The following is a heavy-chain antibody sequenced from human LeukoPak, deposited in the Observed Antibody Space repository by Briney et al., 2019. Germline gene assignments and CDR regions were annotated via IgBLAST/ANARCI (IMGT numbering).Heavy chain of an antibody. V-gene: IGHV4-38-2*02. D-gene: IGHD3-22*01. CDR2: IYHSGST. Sequence: SETLSLTCTVSGGSISSYYWGWIRQPPGKGLEWIGSIYHSGSTYYNPSLKSRVTISVDTSKNQFSLKLSSVTAADTAVYYCASTDLLRYYDSSGRFDPWGQGTLVTVSS. J-gene: IGHJ5*02. CDR1: GGSISSYY. CDR3: ASTDLLRYYDSSGRFDP.